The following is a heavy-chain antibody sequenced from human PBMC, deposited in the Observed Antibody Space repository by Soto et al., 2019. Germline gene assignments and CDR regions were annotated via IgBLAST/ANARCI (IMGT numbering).Heavy chain of an antibody. CDR2: VYWDDDK. D-gene: IGHD2-21*01. CDR1: GVSLSTSGMG. V-gene: IGHV2-5*02. CDR3: AHMIEGAFFDR. J-gene: IGHJ4*02. Sequence: SGPTLVNPTQTLTLTCTFSGVSLSTSGMGVGWIRHPPGKALECLALVYWDDDKRYSPPLKSRLTITKDTSKNQVVHTMTYMDPVDTSTYYGAHMIEGAFFDRWGQGTLVTVSS.